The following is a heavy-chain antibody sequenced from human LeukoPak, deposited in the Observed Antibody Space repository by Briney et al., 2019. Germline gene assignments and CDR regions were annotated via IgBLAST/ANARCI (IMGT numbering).Heavy chain of an antibody. CDR1: GFTFNSYD. D-gene: IGHD2-15*01. V-gene: IGHV3-30*02. CDR3: ARVLRYCSGGNCYSGGLGYMDV. Sequence: GGSLRLSCAASGFTFNSYDIHWVRQAPGKGLEWVPYIRYDGVNKSYADSVKGRFTISRDNAKNSLYLQMNSLRAEDTAVYYCARVLRYCSGGNCYSGGLGYMDVWGKGTTVTISS. CDR2: IRYDGVNK. J-gene: IGHJ6*03.